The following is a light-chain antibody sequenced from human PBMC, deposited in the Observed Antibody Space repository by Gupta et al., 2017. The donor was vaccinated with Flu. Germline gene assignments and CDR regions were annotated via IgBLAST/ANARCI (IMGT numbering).Light chain of an antibody. CDR3: YSFAGRNTARV. J-gene: IGLJ3*02. CDR2: NGV. V-gene: IGLV2-11*03. CDR1: GSVSATSND. Sequence: TTAATVTGSVSATSNDFSGYRQHPCTAPILIIYNGVKRPSEVPDRFSGSKSGNTAAVTSSGLQAEDEADYYCYSFAGRNTARVFGGGTKLTVL.